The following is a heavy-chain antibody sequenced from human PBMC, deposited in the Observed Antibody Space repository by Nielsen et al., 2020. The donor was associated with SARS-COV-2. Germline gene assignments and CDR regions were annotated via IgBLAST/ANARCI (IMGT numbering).Heavy chain of an antibody. V-gene: IGHV4-59*01. J-gene: IGHJ4*02. CDR1: GGSISGYY. Sequence: SETLSLTCSVSGGSISGYYWSWIRQPPGKGLEWIGYVSDRRNTNYNPSLLSRVTISVDMSRNQFYLRLDSVTAADTAVYYCARLRTSMVRGIENFDSWGQGAPVTVSS. CDR3: ARLRTSMVRGIENFDS. D-gene: IGHD3-10*01. CDR2: VSDRRNT.